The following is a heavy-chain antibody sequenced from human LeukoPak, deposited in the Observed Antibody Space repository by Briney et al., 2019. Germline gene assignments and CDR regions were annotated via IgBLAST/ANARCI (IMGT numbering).Heavy chain of an antibody. CDR3: ARGKDYYDSYRPFDY. J-gene: IGHJ4*02. V-gene: IGHV3-7*04. Sequence: GGSLRLSCAASGFTFSSYWMTWVRQAPGRGLEWVANIKQDGSEKYYVDSAKGRFTGSRDNAKNSLYLQMNSLRPEDTAVYYCARGKDYYDSYRPFDYWGQGTLVTVSS. D-gene: IGHD3-22*01. CDR2: IKQDGSEK. CDR1: GFTFSSYW.